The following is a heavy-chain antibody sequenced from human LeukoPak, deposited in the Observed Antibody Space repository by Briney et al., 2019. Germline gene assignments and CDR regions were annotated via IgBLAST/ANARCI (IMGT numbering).Heavy chain of an antibody. V-gene: IGHV4-30-4*08. CDR3: ARDRSYSGSYYFDY. Sequence: SETLSLTCTVSGGSISSGDYYWSWIRQPPGKGLEWIGYIYYSGSTYYNPSLKSRVTISVDTSKNQFSLKLSSVTAADTAVYYCARDRSYSGSYYFDYWGQGTLVTV. J-gene: IGHJ4*02. CDR1: GGSISSGDYY. CDR2: IYYSGST. D-gene: IGHD1-26*01.